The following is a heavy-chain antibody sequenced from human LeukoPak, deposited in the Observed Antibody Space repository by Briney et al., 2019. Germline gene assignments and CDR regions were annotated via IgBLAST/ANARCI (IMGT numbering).Heavy chain of an antibody. Sequence: PSETLSLTCTVSGGSISSYYWSWIRQPPGKGLEWIGYIYYSGSTNYNPSLKSRVTISVDTSKNQFSLKLSSVTAADTAVYYCAIERSFGVVIISDDAFDIWGQGTMVTVSS. CDR2: IYYSGST. J-gene: IGHJ3*02. CDR1: GGSISSYY. CDR3: AIERSFGVVIISDDAFDI. D-gene: IGHD3-3*01. V-gene: IGHV4-59*01.